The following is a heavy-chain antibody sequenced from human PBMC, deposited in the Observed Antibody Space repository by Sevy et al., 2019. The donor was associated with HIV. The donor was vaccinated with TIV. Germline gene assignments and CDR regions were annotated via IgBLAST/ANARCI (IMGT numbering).Heavy chain of an antibody. D-gene: IGHD3-16*01. V-gene: IGHV3-7*01. J-gene: IGHJ4*02. CDR2: IKPDGSDK. CDR1: GFTFSANW. Sequence: GGSLRLSCAASGFTFSANWMNWVRHAPGKGLEWVTNIKPDGSDKHYVDSVEGRFTISRDNGKNLLFLQMNSLRVEDTAVYYCAHETFGRYQSWGQGTLVTVSS. CDR3: AHETFGRYQS.